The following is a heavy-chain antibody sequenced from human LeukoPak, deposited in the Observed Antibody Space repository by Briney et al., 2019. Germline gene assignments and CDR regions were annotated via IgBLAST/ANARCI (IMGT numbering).Heavy chain of an antibody. V-gene: IGHV3-30*18. J-gene: IGHJ4*02. CDR2: VSYDGTNK. D-gene: IGHD6-19*01. CDR1: GFTFSTYV. Sequence: GGSLRLSCAASGFTFSTYVMHWVRQAPGKGLEWVAVVSYDGTNKYYADSVKGRFILSRDNSKNTLYLQMNSLRAEDTAVYYCAKASNDYSGGWFDSLDYWGQGTLVTVSS. CDR3: AKASNDYSGGWFDSLDY.